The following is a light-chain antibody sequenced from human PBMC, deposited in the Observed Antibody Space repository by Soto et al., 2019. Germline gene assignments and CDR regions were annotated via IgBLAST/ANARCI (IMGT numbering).Light chain of an antibody. CDR1: QGISNY. V-gene: IGKV1-27*01. CDR2: LAS. J-gene: IGKJ4*01. CDR3: QKYNSAPL. Sequence: DIQMTQSPSSLSASVGDRITITCRTSQGISNYLAWYQQKSGEVPKLLIYLASTLRSGVPSRFSGSRSGTDFTLTISSLQPEDVAIYYCQKYNSAPLFGGGTKVDI.